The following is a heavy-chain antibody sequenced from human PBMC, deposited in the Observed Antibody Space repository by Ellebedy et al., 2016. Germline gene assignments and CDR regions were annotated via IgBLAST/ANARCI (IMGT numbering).Heavy chain of an antibody. D-gene: IGHD1-26*01. V-gene: IGHV3-23*01. Sequence: GGSLRLSCAASGFTFSSYAMSWVRQAPGKGLEWVSAISGSGGSTYYADSVKGRFTISRDNSKNSLYLQMNSLRTEDTALYYCAKEGGWELAVRGYYFDYWGQGTLVTVSS. CDR1: GFTFSSYA. CDR2: ISGSGGST. CDR3: AKEGGWELAVRGYYFDY. J-gene: IGHJ4*02.